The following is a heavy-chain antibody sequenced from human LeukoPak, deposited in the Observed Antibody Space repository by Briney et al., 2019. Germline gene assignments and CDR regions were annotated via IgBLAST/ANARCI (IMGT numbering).Heavy chain of an antibody. J-gene: IGHJ4*02. Sequence: SETLSLTCTVSGGSISTYYWSWIRQPPGKGLEWIGYIYHNGSSNYNPSLKSRVTISVDTSKNQSSLKLNSMTAADTAVYYCARDVWGSGYFDHWGQGTQVIVSS. CDR1: GGSISTYY. D-gene: IGHD7-27*01. V-gene: IGHV4-59*01. CDR3: ARDVWGSGYFDH. CDR2: IYHNGSS.